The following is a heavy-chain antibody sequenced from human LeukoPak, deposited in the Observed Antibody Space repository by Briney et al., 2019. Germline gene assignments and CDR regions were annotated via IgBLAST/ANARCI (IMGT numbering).Heavy chain of an antibody. CDR2: ISAYNGNT. J-gene: IGHJ6*02. CDR3: ARDNPPDYYDSSGVYYGMDV. D-gene: IGHD3-22*01. Sequence: ASVKVSCKASGYTFTSYSINWVRQAPGQGLEWMGWISAYNGNTKYAQKVQGRVTMTTDTSTSTAYMELRSLRSDDTAVYYCARDNPPDYYDSSGVYYGMDVWGQGTTVTVSS. CDR1: GYTFTSYS. V-gene: IGHV1-18*01.